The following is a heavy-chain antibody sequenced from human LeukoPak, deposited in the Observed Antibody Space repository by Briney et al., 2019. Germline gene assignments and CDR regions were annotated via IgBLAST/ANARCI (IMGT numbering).Heavy chain of an antibody. Sequence: ASVKVSCKASGYTFTGYYIHWVRQAPGQGLEWMGWINPNSGGTNYAQKFQGRVTMTRDTSIRTAYMELSSLRSEDTAVYYCATAESGWSYYFDYWGQGTLVTVSS. CDR1: GYTFTGYY. D-gene: IGHD6-19*01. J-gene: IGHJ4*02. CDR3: ATAESGWSYYFDY. V-gene: IGHV1-2*02. CDR2: INPNSGGT.